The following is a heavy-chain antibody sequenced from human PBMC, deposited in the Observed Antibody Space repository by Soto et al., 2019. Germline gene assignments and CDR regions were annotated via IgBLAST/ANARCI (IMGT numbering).Heavy chain of an antibody. Sequence: PSETLSLTCTVSGGSISSSSYYWGWIRQPPGKGLEWIGSIYYSGSTYYNPSLKSRVTISVDTSKNQFSLKLSSVTAADTAVYYCASGGDFWSGYLAYYFDYWGQGTLVTVSS. V-gene: IGHV4-39*01. CDR3: ASGGDFWSGYLAYYFDY. J-gene: IGHJ4*02. CDR2: IYYSGST. CDR1: GGSISSSSYY. D-gene: IGHD3-3*01.